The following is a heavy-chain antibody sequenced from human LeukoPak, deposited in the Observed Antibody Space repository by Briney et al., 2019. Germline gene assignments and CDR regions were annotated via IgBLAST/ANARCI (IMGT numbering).Heavy chain of an antibody. CDR3: ASYCSGGSCYLGYNWFDP. J-gene: IGHJ5*02. D-gene: IGHD2-15*01. V-gene: IGHV4-38-2*01. Sequence: PSETLSLTCAVSGYSISSGYYWGWIRQPPGKGLEWIGSIYHSGSTYYNPPLKSRVTISVDTSKNQFSLTLSSVTAADTAVYYCASYCSGGSCYLGYNWFDPWGQGTLVTVSS. CDR2: IYHSGST. CDR1: GYSISSGYY.